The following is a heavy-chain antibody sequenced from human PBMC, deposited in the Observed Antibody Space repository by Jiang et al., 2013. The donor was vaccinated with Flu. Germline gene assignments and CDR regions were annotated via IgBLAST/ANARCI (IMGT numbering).Heavy chain of an antibody. CDR1: ITTTNW. CDR2: IYHSGST. Sequence: ITTTNWWNWVRQPPGKGLEWIGQIYHSGSTNYKPSLKSRVTMSVDKSKNQFSLNLNSVTAADTALYYCARDYRVRGTSVAFDIWGQGTVVTVSS. J-gene: IGHJ3*02. CDR3: ARDYRVRGTSVAFDI. V-gene: IGHV4-4*02. D-gene: IGHD3-16*02.